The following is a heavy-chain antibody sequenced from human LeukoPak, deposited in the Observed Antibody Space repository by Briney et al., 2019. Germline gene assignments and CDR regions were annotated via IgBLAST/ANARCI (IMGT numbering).Heavy chain of an antibody. V-gene: IGHV3-7*01. Sequence: GGSLRLSCAASGFTFSSYWMSWVRQAPGKGLEWVANMKQDGSEKYYVDSVKGRFTISRDNAKNSLYLQMNSLRAEDTAVYYCASTPPYDFWSGPPGLDQDAFDIWGQGTMVTVSS. J-gene: IGHJ3*02. D-gene: IGHD3-3*01. CDR1: GFTFSSYW. CDR3: ASTPPYDFWSGPPGLDQDAFDI. CDR2: MKQDGSEK.